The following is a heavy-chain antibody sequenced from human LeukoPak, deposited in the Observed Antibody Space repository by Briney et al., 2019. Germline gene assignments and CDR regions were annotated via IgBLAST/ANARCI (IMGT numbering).Heavy chain of an antibody. D-gene: IGHD3-9*01. Sequence: NPSETLSLTCTVSGGSISSYYWSWVRQPPGKGLEWIGEIYHSGSTNYNPSLKSRVTISVDKSKNQFSLKLSSVTAADTAVYYCARDHHDILTGERYFDYWGQGTLVTVSS. CDR3: ARDHHDILTGERYFDY. J-gene: IGHJ4*02. V-gene: IGHV4-4*02. CDR1: GGSISSYY. CDR2: IYHSGST.